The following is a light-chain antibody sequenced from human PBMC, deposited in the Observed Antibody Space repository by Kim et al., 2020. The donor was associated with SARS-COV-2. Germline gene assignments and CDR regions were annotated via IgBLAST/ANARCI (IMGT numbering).Light chain of an antibody. V-gene: IGKV3-20*01. CDR2: GAS. J-gene: IGKJ4*01. CDR1: QSVSSSY. CDR3: QQYGSSPLT. Sequence: SPGESATPPCRASQSVSSSYLAWYQQKPGQAPRLLLYGASSRATGIPDRFSGSGSGTDFTLTISRLEPEDFAVYYCQQYGSSPLTFGGGTKVDIK.